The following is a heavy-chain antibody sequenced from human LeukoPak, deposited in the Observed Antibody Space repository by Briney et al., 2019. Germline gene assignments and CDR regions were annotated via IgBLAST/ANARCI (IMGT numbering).Heavy chain of an antibody. CDR1: GITLSNYG. D-gene: IGHD2-8*02. J-gene: IGHJ4*02. Sequence: GGSLRLTCVVSGITLSNYGMSWVRQAPGKGLEWVSGISERGGSTNYADSVKGRFTISKDNAKNSLYLHMNSLRAEDTAVYYCARDPGYWAVYYFDYWGQGALVTVSS. V-gene: IGHV3-23*01. CDR2: ISERGGST. CDR3: ARDPGYWAVYYFDY.